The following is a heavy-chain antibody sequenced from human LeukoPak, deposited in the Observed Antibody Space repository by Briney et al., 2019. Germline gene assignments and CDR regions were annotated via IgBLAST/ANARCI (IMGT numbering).Heavy chain of an antibody. Sequence: GGSLRLSCAASGFTFSSLSMNWVRQAPGTGLEWVSSITGSSASVYYADSVKGRFTISRDNTKNSLYLQMDSLRAEDTAVYYCSRGPPRSMDVWGQGTTVTVSS. CDR3: SRGPPRSMDV. V-gene: IGHV3-21*01. J-gene: IGHJ6*02. CDR2: ITGSSASV. CDR1: GFTFSSLS.